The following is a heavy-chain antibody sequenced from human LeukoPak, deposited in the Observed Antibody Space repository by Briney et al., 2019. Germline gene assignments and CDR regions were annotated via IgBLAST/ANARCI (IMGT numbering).Heavy chain of an antibody. CDR1: GYTFTGYY. Sequence: ASVKVSCKASGYTFTGYYMHWVRQAPGQGLEWMGWINPNSGGTNYAQKSQGWVTMTRDTSISTAYMELSRLRSDDTAVYYCARERIAVAGTTYYYYYGMDVWGQGTTVTVSS. J-gene: IGHJ6*02. CDR3: ARERIAVAGTTYYYYYGMDV. CDR2: INPNSGGT. D-gene: IGHD6-19*01. V-gene: IGHV1-2*04.